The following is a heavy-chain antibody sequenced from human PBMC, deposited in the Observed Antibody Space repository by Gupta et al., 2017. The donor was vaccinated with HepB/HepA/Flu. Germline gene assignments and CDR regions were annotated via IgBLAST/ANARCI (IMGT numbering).Heavy chain of an antibody. CDR3: ARQGRGPTGMDV. D-gene: IGHD5-12*01. Sequence: EVQLVQSGAEVKKPGESLKISCTGSGYTFTSYWLGWVRQMPGKGLEWMGIIYPGDSEIRYSPSFQGQVTISADGSISTAYLEWNSLKASDTGIYYCARQGRGPTGMDVWGQGTTVTVSS. J-gene: IGHJ6*02. V-gene: IGHV5-51*01. CDR2: IYPGDSEI. CDR1: GYTFTSYW.